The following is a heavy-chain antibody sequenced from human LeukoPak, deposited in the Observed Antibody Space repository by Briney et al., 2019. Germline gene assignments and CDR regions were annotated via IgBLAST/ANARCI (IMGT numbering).Heavy chain of an antibody. J-gene: IGHJ4*02. Sequence: ASVTDSCKASGYTFTDYYMHWVRQAPGHGLEWIGWINPNNGGTTYAQKFQGRVTMTRDTSISTAYMELGRLTSDDTAMYFCLRDLTYGGISSPDCWGQGSLVTVSS. CDR2: INPNNGGT. CDR3: LRDLTYGGISSPDC. D-gene: IGHD4/OR15-4a*01. V-gene: IGHV1-2*02. CDR1: GYTFTDYY.